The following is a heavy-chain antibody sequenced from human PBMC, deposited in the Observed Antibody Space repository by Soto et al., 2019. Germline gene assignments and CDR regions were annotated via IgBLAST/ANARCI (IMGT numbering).Heavy chain of an antibody. CDR1: GFTFSSYA. Sequence: GGSLRLSCAASGFTFSSYAMSWVRQAPGKGLEWVSAISGSGGSTYYAYSVKGRFTISRDNSKNTLYLQMNSLRAEDTAVYYCANIPRIAAAGDYWGQGTLVTVSS. D-gene: IGHD6-13*01. CDR3: ANIPRIAAAGDY. CDR2: ISGSGGST. V-gene: IGHV3-23*01. J-gene: IGHJ4*02.